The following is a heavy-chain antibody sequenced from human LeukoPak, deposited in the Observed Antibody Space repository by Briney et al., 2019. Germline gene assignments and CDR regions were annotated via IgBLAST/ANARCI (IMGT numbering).Heavy chain of an antibody. J-gene: IGHJ4*02. CDR3: AKGRYGSSRYPFDY. D-gene: IGHD6-13*01. V-gene: IGHV3-23*01. Sequence: GGSLRLSCAASGFTFSGCAMGWVRQAPGKGLEWVSVISGGGGSTYYADPVKGRFTISRDNSKNTLYLQMNSLRAEDTAVYYCAKGRYGSSRYPFDYWGQGTLVTVSS. CDR2: ISGGGGST. CDR1: GFTFSGCA.